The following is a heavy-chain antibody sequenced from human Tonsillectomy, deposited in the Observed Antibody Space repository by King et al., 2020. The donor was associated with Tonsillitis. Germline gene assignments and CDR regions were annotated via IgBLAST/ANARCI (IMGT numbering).Heavy chain of an antibody. Sequence: VQLVESGGGLVQPGGSLRLSCEASGFSFSRFVMTWVRQAPGKGLAWVSSIGGSGHNTYYADSVKGRFTISRDNSENTLHLQMNNLRAEDTAIYYCAKDEGGAGAGTVSYLDHWGQGSLVTVSS. D-gene: IGHD6-13*01. J-gene: IGHJ4*02. CDR2: IGGSGHNT. V-gene: IGHV3-23*04. CDR3: AKDEGGAGAGTVSYLDH. CDR1: GFSFSRFV.